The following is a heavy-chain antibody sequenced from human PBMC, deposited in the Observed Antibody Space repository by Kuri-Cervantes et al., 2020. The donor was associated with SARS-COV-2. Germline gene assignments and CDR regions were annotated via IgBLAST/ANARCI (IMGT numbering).Heavy chain of an antibody. D-gene: IGHD2-15*01. V-gene: IGHV4-34*01. CDR1: GGSFSGYY. J-gene: IGHJ5*02. CDR3: ARGSAVVDGTGLDP. Sequence: GSLRLSCAVYGGSFSGYYWSWIRQPPGKGLEWIGEINHSGSTNYNPSLKSRITISLDMSKNHFSLRLNSVTAADTAVYYCARGSAVVDGTGLDPWGQGTLVTVSS. CDR2: INHSGST.